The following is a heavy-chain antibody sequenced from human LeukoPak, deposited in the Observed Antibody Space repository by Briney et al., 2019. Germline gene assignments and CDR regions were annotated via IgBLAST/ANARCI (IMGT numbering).Heavy chain of an antibody. J-gene: IGHJ6*02. V-gene: IGHV3-11*04. Sequence: GGSLRLSCAASGFTFSDYYMGWMRQAPGKGLEWVSYISSSGSAIYYADSVKGRFTISRDNAKNSLYLQMNSLRAEDTAVYYCARDNYDSSGYYYGGYYGMDVWGQGTTVTVSS. CDR3: ARDNYDSSGYYYGGYYGMDV. CDR2: ISSSGSAI. CDR1: GFTFSDYY. D-gene: IGHD3-22*01.